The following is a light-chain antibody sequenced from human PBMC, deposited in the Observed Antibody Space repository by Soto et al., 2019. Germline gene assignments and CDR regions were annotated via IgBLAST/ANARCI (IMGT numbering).Light chain of an antibody. Sequence: DIPMTQSPSSLSASVGDRVTITCRASQSISSYLNWYQQKPGKAPKPLIYAASSLQSGVPSRFSGSGSGTDFTLTISSLQPEDFANYYCQQSYSTPETFGQGTKLEIK. CDR2: AAS. CDR3: QQSYSTPET. CDR1: QSISSY. V-gene: IGKV1-39*01. J-gene: IGKJ2*01.